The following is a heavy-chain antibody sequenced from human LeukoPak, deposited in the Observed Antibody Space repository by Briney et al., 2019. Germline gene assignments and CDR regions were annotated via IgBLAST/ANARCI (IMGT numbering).Heavy chain of an antibody. CDR3: ARSRSVSNYKGMDV. D-gene: IGHD5/OR15-5a*01. CDR2: ISSSSDYI. J-gene: IGHJ6*02. CDR1: GFTFSDYS. V-gene: IGHV3-21*01. Sequence: KPGGSLRLSCAASGFTFSDYSMSWVRQAPGKGLEWVSSISSSSDYIYYADSVKGRFTISRDNARNSLYLQMNSLRAEDTAVYYCARSRSVSNYKGMDVWGQGTTVTASS.